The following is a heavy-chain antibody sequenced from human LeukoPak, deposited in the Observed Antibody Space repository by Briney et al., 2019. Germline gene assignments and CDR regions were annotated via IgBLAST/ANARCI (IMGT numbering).Heavy chain of an antibody. V-gene: IGHV3-48*01. J-gene: IGHJ6*03. CDR1: GFTFSSYS. CDR3: ARSPIYYYYMDV. Sequence: GGSLRLSCAASGFTFSSYSMNWVRQAPGKGLEWVSYISSSSSTIYYADSVKGRFTISRDNAKNSLYLQMNSLRAEDTAVYYCARSPIYYYYMDVWGKGTTVTVSS. CDR2: ISSSSSTI.